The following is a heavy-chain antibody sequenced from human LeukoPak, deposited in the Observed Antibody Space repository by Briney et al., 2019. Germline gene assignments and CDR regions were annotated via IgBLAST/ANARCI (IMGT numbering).Heavy chain of an antibody. J-gene: IGHJ4*02. CDR3: AKGDCSSGSCYFDY. V-gene: IGHV3-23*01. CDR2: LSDTGDST. Sequence: GGSPRLSCAASGFTLSNHPMYWVRQAPGKGLEWVSSLSDTGDSTHYADSVKGRFTISRDSARSALYLQMNSLRAEDTAVYYCAKGDCSSGSCYFDYWGQGSQVTVSS. CDR1: GFTLSNHP. D-gene: IGHD2-15*01.